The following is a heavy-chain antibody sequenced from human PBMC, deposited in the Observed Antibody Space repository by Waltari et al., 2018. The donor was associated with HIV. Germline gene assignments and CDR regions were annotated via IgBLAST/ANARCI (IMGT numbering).Heavy chain of an antibody. V-gene: IGHV3-30-3*01. D-gene: IGHD2-2*01. CDR2: ISDDGTNK. J-gene: IGHJ4*02. Sequence: QVQLVESGGGVVQPGRSLRLSCAASGFTVSSYAMHWVRQAPGEVLEWLAVISDDGTNKYYADSVKDRFIIYRDNSQNTLYLQMFSLRPEDTAVYYCTRASAADLDFWGQGTLVTVSS. CDR3: TRASAADLDF. CDR1: GFTVSSYA.